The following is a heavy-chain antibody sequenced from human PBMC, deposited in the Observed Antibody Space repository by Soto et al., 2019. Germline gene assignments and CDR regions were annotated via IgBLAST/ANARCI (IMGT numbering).Heavy chain of an antibody. D-gene: IGHD3-3*01. J-gene: IGHJ5*02. CDR2: INPNSGDT. CDR1: GYTFTGYY. V-gene: IGHV1-2*04. CDR3: ARAGTIFGVVGGWFDP. Sequence: QVQLVQSGAEVKKPGASVKVSCKASGYTFTGYYMHWVRQAPGQGLEWMGWINPNSGDTNYAQKFQGWVTMTRDTSISTAYMELSRLRSDDTAVYYCARAGTIFGVVGGWFDPWGQGTLVTVSS.